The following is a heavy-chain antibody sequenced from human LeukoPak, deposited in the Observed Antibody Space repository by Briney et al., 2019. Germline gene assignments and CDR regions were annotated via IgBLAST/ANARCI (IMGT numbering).Heavy chain of an antibody. CDR2: ISGSGGGT. CDR3: AKDLGDGDGYDY. Sequence: GGSLRLSCAASGFTFSSYAMSWVRQAPGKGLEWVSAISGSGGGTYYADSVKGRFTISRDNSKNTLYLQMNSLRAEDTAVYYCAKDLGDGDGYDYWGQGTLVTVSS. J-gene: IGHJ4*02. CDR1: GFTFSSYA. D-gene: IGHD5-24*01. V-gene: IGHV3-23*01.